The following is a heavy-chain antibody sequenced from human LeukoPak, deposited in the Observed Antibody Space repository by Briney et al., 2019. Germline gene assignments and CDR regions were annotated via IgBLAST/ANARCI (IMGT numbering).Heavy chain of an antibody. V-gene: IGHV3-7*03. Sequence: GGSLRLSCAASGFTFSSYWMSWVRQAPGKGLEWVANIKQDGSEKYYADSVKGRFTISRDNAKNSLYLQMNSLRAEDTALYYCVKGSTTYSHGPNFDYWGQGTLVTVSS. CDR3: VKGSTTYSHGPNFDY. CDR1: GFTFSSYW. D-gene: IGHD4-11*01. J-gene: IGHJ4*02. CDR2: IKQDGSEK.